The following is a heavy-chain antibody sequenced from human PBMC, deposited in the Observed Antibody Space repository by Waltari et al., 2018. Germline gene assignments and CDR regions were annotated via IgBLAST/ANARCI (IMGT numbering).Heavy chain of an antibody. CDR2: IRGSGGST. J-gene: IGHJ6*02. CDR3: AKNSPAFKFWSGSLDSMDV. Sequence: EVQLLESGGGLVQPGGSLRLSCAASGFTFSSYAMSWVRQAPGKGLEWVSAIRGSGGSTYYADSVKGRFTISRDNSKNTLYLQMNSLRAEDTAVYYCAKNSPAFKFWSGSLDSMDVWGQGTTVTVSS. CDR1: GFTFSSYA. V-gene: IGHV3-23*01. D-gene: IGHD3-3*01.